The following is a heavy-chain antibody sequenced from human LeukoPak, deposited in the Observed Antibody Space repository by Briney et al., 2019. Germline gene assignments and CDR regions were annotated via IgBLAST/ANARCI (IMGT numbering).Heavy chain of an antibody. CDR2: INHSGST. CDR3: AREGASCSSTSCYLASFDI. V-gene: IGHV4-34*01. D-gene: IGHD2-2*01. Sequence: TSETLSLTCAVYGVSFRGYYWSWIRQPPGKGLEWIGEINHSGSTNYNPSLKSRGTISVDTSKNKFSLKLSSVTAADRAVYYCAREGASCSSTSCYLASFDIWGQGTMVTVSS. CDR1: GVSFRGYY. J-gene: IGHJ3*02.